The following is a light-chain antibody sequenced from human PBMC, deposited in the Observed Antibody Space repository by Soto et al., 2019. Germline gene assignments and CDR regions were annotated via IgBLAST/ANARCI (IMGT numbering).Light chain of an antibody. CDR2: RNN. CDR3: AAWDDSLDGYV. CDR1: SSNIGSNT. J-gene: IGLJ1*01. V-gene: IGLV1-44*01. Sequence: QSVLTQPPSASGIPGQRVSVSCSGSSSNIGSNTVHWYQQLPGTAPKLLIYRNNQRPSGVPDRFSGSKSGTSASLAISGLQSEDEADYYCAAWDDSLDGYVFGTGTKVTVL.